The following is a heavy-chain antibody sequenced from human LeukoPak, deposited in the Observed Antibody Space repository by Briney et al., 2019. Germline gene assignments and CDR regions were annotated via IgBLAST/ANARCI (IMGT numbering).Heavy chain of an antibody. CDR2: INHNGST. D-gene: IGHD2-21*02. J-gene: IGHJ5*02. CDR3: ARVRYCGGDCS. Sequence: SETLSLTCAVYGGPFSGYYWSWIRQPLGKGLEWIGEINHNGSTNYNPSLKSRVTISVDTSKNQFSLKLSSVTAADTAVYYCARVRYCGGDCSWGQGTLVTVSS. CDR1: GGPFSGYY. V-gene: IGHV4-34*01.